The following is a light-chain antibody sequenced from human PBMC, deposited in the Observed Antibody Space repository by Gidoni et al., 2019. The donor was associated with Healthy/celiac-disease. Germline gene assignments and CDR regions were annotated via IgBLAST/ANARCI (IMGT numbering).Light chain of an antibody. J-gene: IGLJ3*02. Sequence: QLVLTQSPSASASLGASVKLTCTLSSGHSSYAIAWRQQQPEKGPRYLMKLNSDGSHSKGDGIPDRSSGSSSGAERYLTISSLQSEDEADYYCQTWGTGFWVFGGGTKLTVL. CDR3: QTWGTGFWV. CDR2: LNSDGSH. CDR1: SGHSSYA. V-gene: IGLV4-69*01.